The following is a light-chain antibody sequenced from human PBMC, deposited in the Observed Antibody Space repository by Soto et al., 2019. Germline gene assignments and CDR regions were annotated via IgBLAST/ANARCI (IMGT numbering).Light chain of an antibody. CDR1: QSVSSN. V-gene: IGKV3-15*01. Sequence: IVMTQSPATLSVSPGERATLSCRASQSVSSNLAWYQHKPGQAPRLLIYGASTRATGIPARFSGSGSGTEFTLTISSLQSEDFAVYYCQQYNNWPQTFGQGTKVDIK. CDR2: GAS. J-gene: IGKJ1*01. CDR3: QQYNNWPQT.